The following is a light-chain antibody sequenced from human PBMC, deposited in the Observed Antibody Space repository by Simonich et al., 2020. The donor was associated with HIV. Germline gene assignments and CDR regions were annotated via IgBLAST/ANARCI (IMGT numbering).Light chain of an antibody. CDR2: LGS. J-gene: IGKJ2*01. Sequence: DIVMTQSPLSLPVTPGEPASISCRSSQSLLHSNGYNYLDWYLQEPGQSPQLLISLGSNRASGGPDRFSGSGSGTDFTLKISRVEAEDVGVYYCMQALQTPLYTFGQGTKLEIK. CDR1: QSLLHSNGYNY. V-gene: IGKV2-28*01. CDR3: MQALQTPLYT.